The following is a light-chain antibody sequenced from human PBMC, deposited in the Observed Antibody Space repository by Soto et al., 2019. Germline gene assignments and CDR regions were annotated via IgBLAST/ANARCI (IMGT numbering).Light chain of an antibody. V-gene: IGKV1-5*03. CDR2: KAS. CDR1: QSISSW. J-gene: IGKJ5*01. CDR3: QQSYSPPPIT. Sequence: DIPMTQSPSTLSASVGDRVTITCRASQSISSWLAWYQQKPGKAPKLLIYKASSLESGVPSRFSGSGSGTDFTLTISSLQPEDFATYYCQQSYSPPPITFGQGKRLEIK.